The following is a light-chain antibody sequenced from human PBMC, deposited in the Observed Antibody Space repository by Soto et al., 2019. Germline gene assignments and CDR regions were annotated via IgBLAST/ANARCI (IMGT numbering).Light chain of an antibody. J-gene: IGLJ1*01. CDR2: ANN. V-gene: IGLV1-40*01. CDR3: QSYDSSLSKV. CDR1: GSNIGAGYN. Sequence: QAVLTQPPSGSGAPGQKGCISCTGRGSNIGAGYNVHWYQQVPGTAPKLLIFANNNRPSGVPDRFSASKSGTSASLVITGVQAEDEADYYCQSYDSSLSKVFGSGIKVTVL.